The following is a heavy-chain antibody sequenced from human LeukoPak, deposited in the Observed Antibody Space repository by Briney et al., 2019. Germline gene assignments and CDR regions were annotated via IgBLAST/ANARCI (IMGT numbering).Heavy chain of an antibody. J-gene: IGHJ4*02. D-gene: IGHD6-19*01. CDR3: ARIPTYSSGWFEESDY. Sequence: ASVKVSCKASGDTFTGYYVHWVRQAPGQGLEWMGLINPETGGTVYAQKFQGRVTTTRDTSISTAYMELSRLKSDDTAMYYCARIPTYSSGWFEESDYWGQGSLVTVSS. CDR1: GDTFTGYY. V-gene: IGHV1-2*02. CDR2: INPETGGT.